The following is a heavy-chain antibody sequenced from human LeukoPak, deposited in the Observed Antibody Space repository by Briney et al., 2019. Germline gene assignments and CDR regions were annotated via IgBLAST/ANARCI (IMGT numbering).Heavy chain of an antibody. J-gene: IGHJ2*01. Sequence: PGGSLRLSCAASGFTFSDYYMNWIRQAPGKGLEWVSYISSSGSIIYYADSVKGRFTISRDNARNSLYLQMNSLRAEDTAVYYCARDGLAAATLHWCFDLGGRGTLVTVSS. V-gene: IGHV3-11*04. CDR3: ARDGLAAATLHWCFDL. D-gene: IGHD6-25*01. CDR1: GFTFSDYY. CDR2: ISSSGSII.